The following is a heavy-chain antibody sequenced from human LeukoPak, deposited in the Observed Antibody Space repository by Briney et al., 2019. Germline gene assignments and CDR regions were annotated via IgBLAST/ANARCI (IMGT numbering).Heavy chain of an antibody. D-gene: IGHD6-13*01. CDR3: AKEKSSSWSFIDY. CDR2: IRYDGSNK. J-gene: IGHJ4*02. CDR1: GFTFSSYG. V-gene: IGHV3-30*02. Sequence: PGGSLRLSCAASGFTFSSYGMHWVRRAPGKGLEWVAFIRYDGSNKYYADSVKGRFTISRDNSKNTLYLQMNSLRAEDSAVYYCAKEKSSSWSFIDYWGQGTLVTVSS.